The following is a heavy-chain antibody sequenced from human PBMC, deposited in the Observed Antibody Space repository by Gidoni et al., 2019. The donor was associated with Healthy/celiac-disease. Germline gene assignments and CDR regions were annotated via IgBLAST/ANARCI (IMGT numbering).Heavy chain of an antibody. CDR1: GFTFSGSA. D-gene: IGHD3-9*01. Sequence: EVQLVESGGGLVQPGGSLNLSFAASGFTFSGSARHWVRQASGKGLEWVGRIRSKANSYATAYAASVKGRFTISRDDSKNTAYLQMNSLKTEDTAVYDCTRPNYDILTEFDPWGQGTLVTVSS. CDR2: IRSKANSYAT. V-gene: IGHV3-73*02. J-gene: IGHJ5*02. CDR3: TRPNYDILTEFDP.